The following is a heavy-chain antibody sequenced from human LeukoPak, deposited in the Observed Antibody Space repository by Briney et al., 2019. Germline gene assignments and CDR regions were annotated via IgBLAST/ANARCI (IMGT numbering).Heavy chain of an antibody. V-gene: IGHV3-48*01. CDR3: ARSSTSSSNWFDP. CDR1: GFTFSTYS. J-gene: IGHJ5*02. D-gene: IGHD2-2*01. CDR2: ISSSSSTI. Sequence: GGCLRLSCAASGFTFSTYSMNWVRQAPGKGLEWVSYISSSSSTIYYADSVKGRFTISRDNAKNSLYLQMNSLRAEDTAVYYCARSSTSSSNWFDPWGQGTLVTVSS.